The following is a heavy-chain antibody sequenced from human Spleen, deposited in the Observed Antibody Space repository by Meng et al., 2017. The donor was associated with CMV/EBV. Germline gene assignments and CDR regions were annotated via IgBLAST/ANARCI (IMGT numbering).Heavy chain of an antibody. J-gene: IGHJ5*02. CDR1: FTHYA. CDR2: INASSRYN. CDR3: ARALSKCVLDDP. D-gene: IGHD4-11*01. Sequence: FTHYAVPRVRPGTGLGLWGNGWINASSRYNRSLKKLLGRVAMTRNTHISTDYMELSSLRSEDTAVYYCARALSKCVLDDPWGQGTLVTVSS. V-gene: IGHV1-8*01.